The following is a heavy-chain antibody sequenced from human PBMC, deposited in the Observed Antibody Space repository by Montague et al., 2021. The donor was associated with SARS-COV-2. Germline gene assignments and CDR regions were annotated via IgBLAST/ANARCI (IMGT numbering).Heavy chain of an antibody. J-gene: IGHJ6*02. CDR2: IYHSGST. D-gene: IGHD3-10*01. CDR3: ARVHPLWFGELLLDYYYYGMDV. Sequence: SETLSLTCAVSGGSISSSNWWSWVRQPPGKGLEWIGEIYHSGSTNYNPSLKSRVTILVDKSKNQFSLKLSSVTAADTAVYYCARVHPLWFGELLLDYYYYGMDVWGQGTTVTVSS. CDR1: GGSISSSNW. V-gene: IGHV4-4*02.